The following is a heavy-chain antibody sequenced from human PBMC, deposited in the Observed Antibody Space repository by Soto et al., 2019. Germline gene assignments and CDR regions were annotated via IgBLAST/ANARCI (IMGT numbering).Heavy chain of an antibody. CDR3: ARDQRSSWYYSWFDP. V-gene: IGHV1-18*01. CDR2: ISAYNGNT. Sequence: QVQLVQSGAEVKKPGASVKVSCKASGYTFTSYGISWVRQAPGQGLEWMGWISAYNGNTNYAQKLQGRVTMTTDTSTSPAYMELRSLKSDDTAVYYCARDQRSSWYYSWFDPWGQGTLVTVSS. CDR1: GYTFTSYG. J-gene: IGHJ5*02. D-gene: IGHD6-13*01.